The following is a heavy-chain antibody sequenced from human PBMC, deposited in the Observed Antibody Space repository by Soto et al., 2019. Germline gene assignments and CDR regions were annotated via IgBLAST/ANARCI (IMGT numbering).Heavy chain of an antibody. Sequence: EVQLVESGGGLVKPGGSLRLSCAASGFTFSSYSMIWVRQAPGKGLEWVSSITSSTSYIYYADSVKGRFTISRDNAKNSLYLQMNILRAEDTAVYYCARFGSGYHLDYWGQGTLVTVSS. CDR1: GFTFSSYS. V-gene: IGHV3-21*01. D-gene: IGHD2-2*01. CDR3: ARFGSGYHLDY. CDR2: ITSSTSYI. J-gene: IGHJ4*02.